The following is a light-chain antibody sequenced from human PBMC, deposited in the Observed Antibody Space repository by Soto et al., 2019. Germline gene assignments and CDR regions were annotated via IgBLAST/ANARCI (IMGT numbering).Light chain of an antibody. CDR3: SSYTSSSTLYV. Sequence: QSVLTQPASVSGSPGQSITISCTGTSSDVGGYNYVSWYQQHPGKAPKLMIYDVSNRPSGVSNRFSGSKSGNTASLTISGLKAEDEADYSCSSYTSSSTLYVFGTGTKVTAL. J-gene: IGLJ1*01. CDR1: SSDVGGYNY. V-gene: IGLV2-14*01. CDR2: DVS.